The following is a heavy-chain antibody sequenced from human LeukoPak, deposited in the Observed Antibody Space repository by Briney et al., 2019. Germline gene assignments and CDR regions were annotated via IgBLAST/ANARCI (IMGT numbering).Heavy chain of an antibody. CDR1: GYTFTGYY. V-gene: IGHV1-2*02. CDR2: INPNSGGT. Sequence: GASVKVSCKASGYTFTGYYMHWVRQAPGQGLEWTGWINPNSGGTNYAQKFQGRVTMTRDTSISTAYMEVSRLRSDDTAVYYCARDVDELGYCSSTSCRRLYYFDYWGQGTLVTVSS. J-gene: IGHJ4*02. D-gene: IGHD2-2*01. CDR3: ARDVDELGYCSSTSCRRLYYFDY.